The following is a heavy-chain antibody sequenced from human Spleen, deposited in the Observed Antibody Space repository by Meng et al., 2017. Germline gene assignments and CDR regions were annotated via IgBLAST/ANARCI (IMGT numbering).Heavy chain of an antibody. CDR2: INPDSGT. J-gene: IGHJ4*02. CDR3: AKALGWGSSPDY. V-gene: IGHV1-2*06. D-gene: IGHD2-21*01. Sequence: QVQLVQSGAEVKKPGASVKVSCKASGYTFTGYSMHWIRQAPGQGLEWMGRINPDSGTNYAQRFQGRVTLTWDTSISTAYMDLSSLRSDDTAMYYCAKALGWGSSPDYWGQGILVTVSS. CDR1: GYTFTGYS.